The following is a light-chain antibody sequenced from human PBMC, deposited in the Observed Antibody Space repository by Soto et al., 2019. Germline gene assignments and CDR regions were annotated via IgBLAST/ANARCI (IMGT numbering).Light chain of an antibody. CDR3: QQYGSSPLYT. CDR1: QSVSSSY. Sequence: EIVLTQSPGTLSLSPGERATLSCRASQSVSSSYLAWYQQKPGQAPRLLIYDTSSRATGIPDRFSGSGSGTDFTLTISRLEPEGFAVYYCQQYGSSPLYTFGQGTKLEIK. J-gene: IGKJ2*01. CDR2: DTS. V-gene: IGKV3-20*01.